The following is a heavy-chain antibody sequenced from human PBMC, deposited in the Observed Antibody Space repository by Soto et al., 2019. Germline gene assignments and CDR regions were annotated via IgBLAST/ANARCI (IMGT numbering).Heavy chain of an antibody. Sequence: QVQLVQSGAEVTRPGASVKVSCKASGYSFISHYIHWVRQAPGQGLEWMGFINPSGGSATLAQKFQGRVTMTRDPSTSTVYMELTILRSEDAAVYYCARDYLSSKLALRYFDFWGQGTLVTVSS. V-gene: IGHV1-46*01. D-gene: IGHD2-2*01. CDR1: GYSFISHY. J-gene: IGHJ4*02. CDR2: INPSGGSA. CDR3: ARDYLSSKLALRYFDF.